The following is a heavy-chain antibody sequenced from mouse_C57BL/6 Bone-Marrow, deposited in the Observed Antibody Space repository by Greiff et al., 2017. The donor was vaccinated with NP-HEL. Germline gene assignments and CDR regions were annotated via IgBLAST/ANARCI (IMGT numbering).Heavy chain of an antibody. CDR1: GYTFTSYW. V-gene: IGHV1-55*01. J-gene: IGHJ2*01. D-gene: IGHD3-1*01. Sequence: VKLQQPGAELVKPGASVKMSWKASGYTFTSYWITWVKQRPGQGLEWIGDIYPGSGSTNYNEKFKSKATLTVDTSSSTAYMQLSSLTSEDSAVYDCARSGGYFDYWGQGTTLTVSS. CDR2: IYPGSGST. CDR3: ARSGGYFDY.